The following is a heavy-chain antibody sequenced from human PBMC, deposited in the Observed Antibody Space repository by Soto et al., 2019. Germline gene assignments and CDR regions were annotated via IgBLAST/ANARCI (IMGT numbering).Heavy chain of an antibody. CDR2: IKQDGSEK. CDR1: GFTFSSYW. D-gene: IGHD4-4*01. CDR3: ARDRIPSDYSNYAAYYYYYGMDV. Sequence: EVQLVESGGGLVQPGGSLRLSCAASGFTFSSYWMSWVRQAPGKGLEWVANIKQDGSEKYYVDSVKGRFTISRDNAKNLLYLKMNSLSAEDTAVYYCARDRIPSDYSNYAAYYYYYGMDVWGQGTTVTVSS. V-gene: IGHV3-7*03. J-gene: IGHJ6*02.